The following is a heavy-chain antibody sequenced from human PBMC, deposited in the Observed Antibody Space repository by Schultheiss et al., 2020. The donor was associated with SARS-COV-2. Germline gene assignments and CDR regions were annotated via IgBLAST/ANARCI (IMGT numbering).Heavy chain of an antibody. CDR1: GGSISSYY. Sequence: SETLSLTCTVSGGSISSYYWSWIRQPPGKGLEWIGEINHSGSTNYNPSLKSRVTISVDTSNNQFSLKLNSVTAADTAVYYCARVVVKRAFDIWGQGTMVTVSS. CDR3: ARVVVKRAFDI. J-gene: IGHJ3*02. V-gene: IGHV4-34*01. D-gene: IGHD2-21*01. CDR2: INHSGST.